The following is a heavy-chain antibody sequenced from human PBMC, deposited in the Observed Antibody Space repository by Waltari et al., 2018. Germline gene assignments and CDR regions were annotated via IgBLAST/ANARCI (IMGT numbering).Heavy chain of an antibody. CDR1: GFTFSSYA. V-gene: IGHV3-30-3*01. J-gene: IGHJ4*02. CDR2: ISYDGSNK. CDR3: ARENTVGATTGYFDY. Sequence: QVQLVESGGGGVQPGRSLRLSCAASGFTFSSYAMHWVRQAPGKGLEWVAVISYDGSNKYYADSVKGRFTISRDNSKNTLYLQMNSLRAEDTAVYYCARENTVGATTGYFDYWGQGTLVTVSS. D-gene: IGHD1-26*01.